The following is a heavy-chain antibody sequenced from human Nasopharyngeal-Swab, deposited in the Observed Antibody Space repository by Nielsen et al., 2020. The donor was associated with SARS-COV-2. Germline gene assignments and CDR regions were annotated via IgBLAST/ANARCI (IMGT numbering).Heavy chain of an antibody. Sequence: SETLSLTCTVSGGSISSSSYYWGWIRQPPGKGLEWIGSLYYSGSTYYNPSLKSRVTISMDTSKNQFSLSLTSVTAADTAVYYCARGIRLWLPYFDYWGQGTLVTVSS. D-gene: IGHD5-18*01. CDR1: GGSISSSSYY. V-gene: IGHV4-39*07. J-gene: IGHJ4*02. CDR3: ARGIRLWLPYFDY. CDR2: LYYSGST.